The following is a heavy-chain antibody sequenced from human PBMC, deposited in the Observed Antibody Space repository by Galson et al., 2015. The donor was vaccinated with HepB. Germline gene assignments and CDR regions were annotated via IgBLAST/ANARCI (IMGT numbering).Heavy chain of an antibody. CDR3: AKWSELRAWSYYDILTGYSVFRGPNFDY. V-gene: IGHV3-23*01. Sequence: SLRLSCAASGFTFSSYAMSWVRQAPGKGLEWVSAISGSGGSTYYADSVKGRFTISRDNSKNTLYLQMNSLRAEDTAVYYCAKWSELRAWSYYDILTGYSVFRGPNFDYWGQGTLVTVSS. J-gene: IGHJ4*02. D-gene: IGHD3-9*01. CDR2: ISGSGGST. CDR1: GFTFSSYA.